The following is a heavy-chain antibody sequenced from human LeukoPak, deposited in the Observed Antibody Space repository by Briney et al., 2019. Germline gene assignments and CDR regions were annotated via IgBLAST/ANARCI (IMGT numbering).Heavy chain of an antibody. Sequence: SVKVSCKASGGTFSSYAISWVRQAPGQGLEWMGGIIPIFGTANYAQKFQGRVTITADESTSTAYMELSSLRSEDTAVYYCARPSRRRTIFGVVIDYYYMDVWGKGTTVTVSS. CDR3: ARPSRRRTIFGVVIDYYYMDV. J-gene: IGHJ6*03. CDR1: GGTFSSYA. D-gene: IGHD3-3*01. CDR2: IIPIFGTA. V-gene: IGHV1-69*13.